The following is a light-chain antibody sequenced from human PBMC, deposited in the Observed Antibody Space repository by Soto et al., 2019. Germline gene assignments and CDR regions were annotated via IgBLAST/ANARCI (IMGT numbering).Light chain of an antibody. V-gene: IGLV2-14*01. Sequence: QSALAQPASVSGSPGQSITISCTGTSSDVGGYHYVSWYQHRPGRAPKLIIYEVTNRASGVTNLFSASKSGNTASLTISGLLADDDADYYGTSYTSSGTLVFGGGTKLTVL. CDR1: SSDVGGYHY. CDR3: TSYTSSGTLV. J-gene: IGLJ3*02. CDR2: EVT.